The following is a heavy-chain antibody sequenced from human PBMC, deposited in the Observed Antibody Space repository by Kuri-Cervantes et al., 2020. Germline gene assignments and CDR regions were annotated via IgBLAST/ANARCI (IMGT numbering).Heavy chain of an antibody. CDR1: GFTFSIYS. D-gene: IGHD4-17*01. J-gene: IGHJ5*02. CDR3: VKGVNDYSDYPKWFDP. Sequence: GESLKISCAASGFTFSIYSMNWVRQAPGKGLEWVPSISTGSSFIYYADSVKGRFTISRDNAKNTLYLQMNSLRAGDTAVYYCVKGVNDYSDYPKWFDPLGQGTLVTVSS. V-gene: IGHV3-21*04. CDR2: ISTGSSFI.